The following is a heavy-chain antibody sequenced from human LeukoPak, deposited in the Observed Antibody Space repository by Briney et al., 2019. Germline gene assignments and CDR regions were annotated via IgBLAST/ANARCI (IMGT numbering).Heavy chain of an antibody. CDR2: ITSSGSAI. CDR3: ARVGSYFNFDY. Sequence: PGGSLRLSCAASGFTFSSYSMNWVRQAPGKGLEWVSYITSSGSAIYYADSVKGRFTISRDNAKNSLYLQMNSLRAEDTAAYYCARVGSYFNFDYWGQGTLVTVSS. J-gene: IGHJ4*02. CDR1: GFTFSSYS. V-gene: IGHV3-48*04. D-gene: IGHD1-26*01.